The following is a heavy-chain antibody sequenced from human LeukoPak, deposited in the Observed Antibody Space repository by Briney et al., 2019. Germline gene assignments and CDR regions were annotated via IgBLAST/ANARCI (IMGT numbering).Heavy chain of an antibody. CDR1: GGSISTYY. CDR3: ARVTYTIAARYYYYMDV. J-gene: IGHJ6*03. CDR2: IYYSGST. D-gene: IGHD6-6*01. V-gene: IGHV4-59*01. Sequence: SETLSLTCTVSGGSISTYYWSWIRQPPGKGLEWIGYIYYSGSTNYIPSLKSRVTISLDTSKNQFSLKLSSVTAADTAVYYCARVTYTIAARYYYYMDVWGKGTTVTVSS.